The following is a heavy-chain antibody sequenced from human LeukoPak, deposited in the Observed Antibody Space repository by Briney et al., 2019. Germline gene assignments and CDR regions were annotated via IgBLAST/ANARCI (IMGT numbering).Heavy chain of an antibody. CDR3: AKCGNSGCHLIDY. V-gene: IGHV3-23*01. J-gene: IGHJ4*02. CDR2: ISGRTGAT. Sequence: GGSLRLFCAASGFTFTTNAMGWVRQAPGKGLEWVSAISGRTGATYYADSEKGRFTISRDNSKSTLYLQMDSLRAEDTAVYYCAKCGNSGCHLIDYWGQGTLVTVSS. CDR1: GFTFTTNA. D-gene: IGHD5-12*01.